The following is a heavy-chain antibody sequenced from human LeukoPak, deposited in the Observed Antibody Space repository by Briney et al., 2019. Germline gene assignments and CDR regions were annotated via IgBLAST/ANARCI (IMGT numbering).Heavy chain of an antibody. CDR1: GFTFSSYA. CDR2: ISYDGSNK. Sequence: AGGSLRLSCAASGFTFSSYAMHWVRQAPGKGLEWVAVISYDGSNKYYADSVKGRFTISRDNSKNTLYLQMNSLRAEDTAVYYCARDRAAAAGYFDYWGQGTLVTVSS. CDR3: ARDRAAAAGYFDY. V-gene: IGHV3-30*04. J-gene: IGHJ4*02. D-gene: IGHD6-13*01.